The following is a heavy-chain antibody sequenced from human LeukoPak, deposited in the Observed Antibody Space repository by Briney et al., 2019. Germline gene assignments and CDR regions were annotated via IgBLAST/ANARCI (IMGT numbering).Heavy chain of an antibody. Sequence: GGSLRLSCTASGFTFSSYAMSWVRQAPGKGLEWVSAISGSGGSTYYADSVKGRFTISRDNSKNTLYLQMNSLRAEDTAVYYCAKSDHSSWYESGFDYWGQGTLVTVSS. D-gene: IGHD6-13*01. J-gene: IGHJ4*02. V-gene: IGHV3-23*01. CDR3: AKSDHSSWYESGFDY. CDR2: ISGSGGST. CDR1: GFTFSSYA.